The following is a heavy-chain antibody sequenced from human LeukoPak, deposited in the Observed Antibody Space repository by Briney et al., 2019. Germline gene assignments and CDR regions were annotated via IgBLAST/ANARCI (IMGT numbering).Heavy chain of an antibody. CDR1: GFTFSNYE. Sequence: PGGSLRLSCAASGFTFSNYEMNWVRQAPGKGLEWVSYISSRGSAIYYADSVKGRFTISRDNAKNSLYLQMNSLRAEDTAVYYCARGYYDSSGYSDAFDIWGQGTIVTVSS. D-gene: IGHD3-22*01. CDR2: ISSRGSAI. CDR3: ARGYYDSSGYSDAFDI. J-gene: IGHJ3*02. V-gene: IGHV3-48*03.